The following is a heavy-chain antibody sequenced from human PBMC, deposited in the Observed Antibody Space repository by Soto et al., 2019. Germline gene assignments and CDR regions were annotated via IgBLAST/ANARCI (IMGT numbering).Heavy chain of an antibody. CDR2: ISSSSSYI. CDR1: GFTFSSYS. D-gene: IGHD3-3*01. CDR3: ARSGTITIFGVDYYYGMDV. Sequence: GGSLRLSCAASGFTFSSYSMNWVRQAPGKGLEWVSSISSSSSYIYYADSVKGRFTISRDNAKNSLYLQMNSLRAEDTAVYYCARSGTITIFGVDYYYGMDVWGQGTTVTVSS. V-gene: IGHV3-21*01. J-gene: IGHJ6*02.